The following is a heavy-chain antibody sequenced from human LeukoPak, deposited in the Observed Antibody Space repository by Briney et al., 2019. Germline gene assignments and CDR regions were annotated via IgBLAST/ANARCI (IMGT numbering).Heavy chain of an antibody. CDR3: AKDITPNLSGYYDAFDI. CDR2: IYSGGST. CDR1: GFTVSSNY. V-gene: IGHV3-53*01. Sequence: PGGSLRLSCAASGFTVSSNYMSWVRQAPGEGLEWVSVIYSGGSTYYADSVKGRFTISRDNSKNTLYLQMNSLRAEDTAVYYCAKDITPNLSGYYDAFDIWGQGTMVTVSS. D-gene: IGHD3-3*01. J-gene: IGHJ3*02.